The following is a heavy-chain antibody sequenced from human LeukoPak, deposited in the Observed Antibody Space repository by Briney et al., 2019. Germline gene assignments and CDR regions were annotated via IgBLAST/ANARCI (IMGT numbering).Heavy chain of an antibody. D-gene: IGHD5-12*01. CDR1: GGSISSYY. CDR3: ARRRFGYSGYDPHTFDY. V-gene: IGHV4-59*08. CDR2: IYYSGST. J-gene: IGHJ4*02. Sequence: SETLSLTCTVSGGSISSYYWSWIREPRGKGLVWLGYIYYSGSTNYNPPLKSRVTISVDTSKNQCSLKLSSVTAADTAVYYCARRRFGYSGYDPHTFDYWGQGTLVTVSS.